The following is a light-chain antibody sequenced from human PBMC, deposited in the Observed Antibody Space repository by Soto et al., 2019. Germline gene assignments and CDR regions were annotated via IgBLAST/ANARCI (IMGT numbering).Light chain of an antibody. Sequence: DIQMTQSPSSVSASVGDRVTITCRANQGISGWLAWYQQKPGKAPKLLIFAASKLQSGVPSRFTDSESGTDFTLSITNLQPEDSAIYYCQQASDFPITFGQGTRLEIE. CDR2: AAS. J-gene: IGKJ5*01. CDR1: QGISGW. V-gene: IGKV1-12*01. CDR3: QQASDFPIT.